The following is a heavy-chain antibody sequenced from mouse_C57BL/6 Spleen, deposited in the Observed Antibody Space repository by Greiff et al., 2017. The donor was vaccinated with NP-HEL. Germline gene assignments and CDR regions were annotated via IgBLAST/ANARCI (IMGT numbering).Heavy chain of an antibody. D-gene: IGHD1-1*01. CDR1: GYTFTSYW. Sequence: QVQLQQPGAELVMPGASVKLSCKASGYTFTSYWMHWVKQRPGQGLEWIGEIDPSDSYTNYNQKFKGKSTLTVDKSSSTAYMQLSSLTSEDSAVYYCARRSAFSTTVVADYYFDYWGQGTTLTVSS. CDR2: IDPSDSYT. V-gene: IGHV1-69*01. CDR3: ARRSAFSTTVVADYYFDY. J-gene: IGHJ2*01.